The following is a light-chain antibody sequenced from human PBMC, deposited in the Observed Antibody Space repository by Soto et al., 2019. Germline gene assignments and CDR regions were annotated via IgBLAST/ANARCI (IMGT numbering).Light chain of an antibody. CDR2: KAS. Sequence: IQMTQFPSTLSASVGDRVTITCRASQSVDTWLAWYQQKPGKAPSLVIYKASNLESGVPSRFSGSGSGTEFTLTIRSLQPDDFATYYCQQYNNYPRTFGQGTKVEVK. J-gene: IGKJ1*01. CDR3: QQYNNYPRT. V-gene: IGKV1-5*03. CDR1: QSVDTW.